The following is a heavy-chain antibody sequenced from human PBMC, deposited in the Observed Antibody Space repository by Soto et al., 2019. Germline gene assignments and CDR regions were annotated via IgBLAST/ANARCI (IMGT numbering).Heavy chain of an antibody. CDR1: GDSICSGYY. Sequence: SDTLSLTCAVSGDSICSGYYLAWIRQPPGKGLEWVARIHLRVTAYYNPSLTSQLNLSEDTSKKHFSLKLISVTAADSAVYYCARTDSVGYYPYLGQGTLVNVSP. CDR2: IHLRVTA. CDR3: ARTDSVGYYPY. J-gene: IGHJ4*02. V-gene: IGHV4-38-2*01. D-gene: IGHD3-22*01.